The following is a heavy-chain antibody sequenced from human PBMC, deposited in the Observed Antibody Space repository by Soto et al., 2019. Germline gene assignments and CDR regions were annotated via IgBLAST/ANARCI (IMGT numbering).Heavy chain of an antibody. D-gene: IGHD5-12*01. CDR1: GFTFSNYA. CDR3: VKDFRGGYDWTHD. V-gene: IGHV3-23*01. Sequence: EVQLLESGGDLVQPGGSLRLSCAASGFTFSNYAMSWVRQAPGKGLEWVSLIRGSGGPTNYADSVKGRFTVSRDNSKNMLFLQMNSLIAEDTAVYYGVKDFRGGYDWTHDWGQGTRVTVSS. CDR2: IRGSGGPT. J-gene: IGHJ4*02.